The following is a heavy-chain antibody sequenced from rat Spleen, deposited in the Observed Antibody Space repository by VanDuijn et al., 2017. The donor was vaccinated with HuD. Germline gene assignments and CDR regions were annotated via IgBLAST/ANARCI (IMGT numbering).Heavy chain of an antibody. J-gene: IGHJ2*01. CDR3: AVPHGTPFDY. D-gene: IGHD1-12*02. Sequence: QVQMKETGPGLVQTTQTLSVTCTVSGFSLTSYGVHWVRQAPGKGLEWMGIIWGDGSTNYNSALKSRLSISRDTSKSQVFLTMNSLQPDDTAVYYCAVPHGTPFDYWGQGVMVTVSS. V-gene: IGHV2-77*01. CDR1: GFSLTSYG. CDR2: IWGDGST.